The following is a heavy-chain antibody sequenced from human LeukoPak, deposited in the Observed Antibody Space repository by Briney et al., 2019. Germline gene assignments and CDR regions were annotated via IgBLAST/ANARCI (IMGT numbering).Heavy chain of an antibody. CDR1: GFTFSNYA. Sequence: GGSLRLSCAASGFTFSNYAMYWVRQTPGKGLQWVALISYDGSNKYSADSVKGRFTISRDNSKNTLYLQMNSLRAEDTAVYYCAKLLYYYDSSQPYWGQGTLVTVSS. CDR3: AKLLYYYDSSQPY. J-gene: IGHJ4*02. CDR2: ISYDGSNK. D-gene: IGHD3-22*01. V-gene: IGHV3-30*04.